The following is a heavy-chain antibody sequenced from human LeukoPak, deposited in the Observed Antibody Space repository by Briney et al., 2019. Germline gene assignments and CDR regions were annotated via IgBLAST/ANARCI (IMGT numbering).Heavy chain of an antibody. CDR1: GGSISSTSHY. Sequence: SETLSLTCTVSGGSISSTSHYWGWIRQPPGRGLEWISGIYFIVSTQYNPCLKSRVTITIDTSQDQCSLKLSSVTAADTAVYYCASHSAADWFDTWGQGSLVTVSS. CDR3: ASHSAADWFDT. D-gene: IGHD6-25*01. V-gene: IGHV4-39*01. CDR2: IYFIVST. J-gene: IGHJ5*02.